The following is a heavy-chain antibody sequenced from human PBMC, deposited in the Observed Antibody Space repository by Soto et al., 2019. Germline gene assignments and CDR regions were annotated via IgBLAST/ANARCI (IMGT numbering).Heavy chain of an antibody. CDR3: ARDRYYYDSSGYLDAFDI. Sequence: EVQLVESGGGLVQPGGSLRLSCAASGFTFSSYWMHWVRQAPGKGLVWVSRINSDGSSTSYADSVKGRFTISRDNAKTTLYLQMNSLRAEDTAVYYCARDRYYYDSSGYLDAFDIWGQGTMVTVSS. J-gene: IGHJ3*02. D-gene: IGHD3-22*01. CDR2: INSDGSST. CDR1: GFTFSSYW. V-gene: IGHV3-74*01.